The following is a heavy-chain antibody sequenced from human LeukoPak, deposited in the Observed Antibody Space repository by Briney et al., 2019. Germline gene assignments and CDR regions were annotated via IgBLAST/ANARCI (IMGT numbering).Heavy chain of an antibody. J-gene: IGHJ4*02. V-gene: IGHV3-23*01. CDR3: ARAGDWNGVDYFDY. Sequence: GGSLRLSCAVSGFTFSSYAMSWVRQAPGKGLEWVSGISGSDGRTYYADSVKGRFTISRDHSKNTLYLQMNSLRAEDTAVYYCARAGDWNGVDYFDYWGQGTLVTVSS. D-gene: IGHD1-1*01. CDR1: GFTFSSYA. CDR2: ISGSDGRT.